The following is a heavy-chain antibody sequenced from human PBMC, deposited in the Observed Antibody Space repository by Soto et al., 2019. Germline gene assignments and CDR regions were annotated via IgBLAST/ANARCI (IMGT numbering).Heavy chain of an antibody. V-gene: IGHV1-2*02. CDR1: GYTLTDYY. Sequence: ASVKDSCMATGYTLTDYYMHWVRQAPGQGLEWMGWINANSGGTNYAQKFQGRVTKTRETSISTAYMELSRLRSDDTAVDYCARVRDYWGQGTLVTVSS. CDR3: ARVRDY. J-gene: IGHJ4*02. CDR2: INANSGGT.